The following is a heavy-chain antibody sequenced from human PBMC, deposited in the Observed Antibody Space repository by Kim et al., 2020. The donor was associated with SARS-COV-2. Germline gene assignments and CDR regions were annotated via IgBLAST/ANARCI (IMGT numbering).Heavy chain of an antibody. CDR3: ARSTITIFGVASPLDV. J-gene: IGHJ6*02. Sequence: SVKGRFPISRDNSKNTLYLQMNRMRAEDTAVYYCARSTITIFGVASPLDVWGQGTTVTVSS. D-gene: IGHD3-3*01. V-gene: IGHV3-30*07.